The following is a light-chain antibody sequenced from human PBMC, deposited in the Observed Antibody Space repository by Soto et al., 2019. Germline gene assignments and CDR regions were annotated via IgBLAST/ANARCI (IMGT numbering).Light chain of an antibody. CDR3: SSYTNTDTLVV. CDR1: SGDVGGYNY. V-gene: IGLV2-14*01. J-gene: IGLJ1*01. Sequence: QSVLTQPASVSGSPGQSITLSCTRTSGDVGGYNYVSWYQQHPGKAPKLIIYEVTNRPSGVSNRFSASKSGNTASLTISGLQAEDEADYYCSSYTNTDTLVVFGTGTKVTVL. CDR2: EVT.